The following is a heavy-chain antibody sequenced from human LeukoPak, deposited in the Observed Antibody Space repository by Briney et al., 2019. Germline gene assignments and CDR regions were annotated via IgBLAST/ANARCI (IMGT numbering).Heavy chain of an antibody. CDR1: GGSFSGYC. CDR2: INHSGST. CDR3: ARLTSGGHYFDY. Sequence: PSGTLSLTCAVYGGSFSGYCWSWIRQPPGKGLEWIGEINHSGSTNYNPSLKSRVTISVDTSKNQFSLKLSSVTAADTAVYYCARLTSGGHYFDYWGQGTLVTVSS. J-gene: IGHJ4*02. D-gene: IGHD3-16*01. V-gene: IGHV4-34*01.